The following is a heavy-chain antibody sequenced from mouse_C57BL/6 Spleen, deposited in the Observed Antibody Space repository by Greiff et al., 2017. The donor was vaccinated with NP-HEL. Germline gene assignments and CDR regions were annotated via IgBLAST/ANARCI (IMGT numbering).Heavy chain of an antibody. J-gene: IGHJ4*01. Sequence: VQLQQSGPELVKPGASVKISCKASGYAFSSSWMNWVKQRPGKGLEWIGRIYPGDGDTNYNGKFKGKATLTADKSSCTAYMQLSSLTSEDSAVYFCARKCYYVDYYAMDYWGQGTSVTVSS. CDR3: ARKCYYVDYYAMDY. CDR2: IYPGDGDT. V-gene: IGHV1-82*01. D-gene: IGHD1-1*01. CDR1: GYAFSSSW.